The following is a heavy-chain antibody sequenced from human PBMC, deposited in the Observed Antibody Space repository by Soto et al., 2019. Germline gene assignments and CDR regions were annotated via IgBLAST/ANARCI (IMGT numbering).Heavy chain of an antibody. V-gene: IGHV1-58*01. CDR1: GYTFSSSA. Sequence: QMPLVQSGPEVKKPGTSVKISCKVSGYTFSSSAVQWVRQARGQRLEWIGWIVVGSGNTNYAQKFQERVTITGDMSTRTAYLELSSLRSEDTAVYYCAADLVVYASHYWGQGTLVTVSS. CDR2: IVVGSGNT. CDR3: AADLVVYASHY. J-gene: IGHJ4*02. D-gene: IGHD2-8*01.